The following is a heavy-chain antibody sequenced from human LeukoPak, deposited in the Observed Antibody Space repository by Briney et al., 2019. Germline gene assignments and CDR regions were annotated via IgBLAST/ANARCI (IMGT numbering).Heavy chain of an antibody. V-gene: IGHV3-53*01. D-gene: IGHD3-22*01. Sequence: GGSLRLSCAASGFTVSSNYMSWVRQAPGKGLEWVSVIYSGGSTYYADSVKGRFTISRDNSKNTLYLQMNSLRAEDTAVYYCARDRNYYDSSGYQTFFDYWGQGTLVTVSS. J-gene: IGHJ4*02. CDR2: IYSGGST. CDR1: GFTVSSNY. CDR3: ARDRNYYDSSGYQTFFDY.